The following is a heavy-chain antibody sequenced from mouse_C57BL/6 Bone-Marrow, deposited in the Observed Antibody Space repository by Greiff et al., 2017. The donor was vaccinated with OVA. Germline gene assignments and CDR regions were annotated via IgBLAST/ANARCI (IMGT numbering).Heavy chain of an antibody. D-gene: IGHD1-1*01. CDR3: ARSSGTTVVRDFDV. J-gene: IGHJ1*03. CDR1: GYTFTDYY. Sequence: QVHVKQSGAELVRPGASVKLSCKASGYTFTDYYINWVKQRPGQGLEWIARIYPGSGNTYYNEKFKGKATLTAEKSSSTAYMQLSSLTSEDSAVYFCARSSGTTVVRDFDVWGTGTTVTVSS. V-gene: IGHV1-76*01. CDR2: IYPGSGNT.